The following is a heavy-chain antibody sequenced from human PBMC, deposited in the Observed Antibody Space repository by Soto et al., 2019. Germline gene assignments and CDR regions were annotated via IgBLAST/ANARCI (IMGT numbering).Heavy chain of an antibody. Sequence: QLVESGGGLVQPGGSLRLSCAASGFTFSNYWMTWVRQAPGKGLEWVANIKRDGSGGSYLDSVRGRFTVSRDNARNSLYLQMNSLRAEDTALYYCARDVSPGSSGWYFDAFDIWGQGTMVTASS. V-gene: IGHV3-7*01. CDR3: ARDVSPGSSGWYFDAFDI. J-gene: IGHJ3*02. D-gene: IGHD6-13*01. CDR2: IKRDGSGG. CDR1: GFTFSNYW.